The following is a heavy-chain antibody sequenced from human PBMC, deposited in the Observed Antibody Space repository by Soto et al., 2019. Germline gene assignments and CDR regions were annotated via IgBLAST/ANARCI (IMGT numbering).Heavy chain of an antibody. CDR2: ISAYNCNT. CDR1: GYTFGTSG. Sequence: QVKLVQSGAEVKKPGTSMKVSCKASGYTFGTSGISWIRQAPGQGLEWMGWISAYNCNTNYEQKLQDRVTMTTDTSTNTAYLELRSLRSDDTAVYYCARAGHYYDSSGYAKWGQVTLVTVSS. J-gene: IGHJ4*02. D-gene: IGHD3-22*01. V-gene: IGHV1-18*01. CDR3: ARAGHYYDSSGYAK.